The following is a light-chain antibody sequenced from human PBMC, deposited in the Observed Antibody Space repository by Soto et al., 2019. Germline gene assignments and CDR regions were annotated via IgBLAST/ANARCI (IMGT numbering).Light chain of an antibody. J-gene: IGLJ2*01. Sequence: QSALTQPASVSASPGQSISISCTGTTNDVGAFDYVSWYQQHPAKPPKLIIYEIFNLPSGVSHRCSGSKSGNSASLTISGLQAADEADYYCSSYTTSNAHVFGGGTKLTVL. CDR3: SSYTTSNAHV. CDR2: EIF. V-gene: IGLV2-14*01. CDR1: TNDVGAFDY.